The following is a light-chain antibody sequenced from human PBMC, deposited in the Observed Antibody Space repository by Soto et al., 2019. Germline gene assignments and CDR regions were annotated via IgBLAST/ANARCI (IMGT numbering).Light chain of an antibody. CDR1: QSISNW. J-gene: IGKJ1*01. CDR2: HAS. Sequence: EIHVTHAPYTLPRSLGDRVTNICRASQSISNWLAWYQQKPGTAPKLLIYHASTLESGVPSRFSGSGSGTEFTLTISSLQPDDFATYYCQQDNSSSFGQGTKVDIK. V-gene: IGKV1-5*02. CDR3: QQDNSSS.